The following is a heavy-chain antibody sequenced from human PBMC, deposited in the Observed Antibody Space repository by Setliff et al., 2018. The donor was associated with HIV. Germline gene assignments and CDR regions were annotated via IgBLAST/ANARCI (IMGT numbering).Heavy chain of an antibody. CDR3: ARADSSNWYHVDY. CDR1: GYTFTDNY. J-gene: IGHJ4*02. D-gene: IGHD6-13*01. V-gene: IGHV1-2*04. Sequence: GASVKVSCKASGYTFTDNYIHWVRQAPGQGLEWMAWINSATGGTNYAQNFQGWVTVTRDTSINTVYMELSSLKSDDTAVYYCARADSSNWYHVDYWGQGTLVTVSS. CDR2: INSATGGT.